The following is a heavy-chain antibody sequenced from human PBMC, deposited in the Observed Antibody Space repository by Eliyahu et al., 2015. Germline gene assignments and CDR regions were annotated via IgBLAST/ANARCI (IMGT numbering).Heavy chain of an antibody. Sequence: QVQLQESGPGLVKPSETLSLTCNVPGCSIRNYYWSWVRQPAGRGLEWIGRGYGPGGTTYNPSLKSRVSMSVDTSKNHFSLKLSSVTAADTAVYYCARGGAGSPDPFDYWGQGSLVTVSS. J-gene: IGHJ4*02. CDR2: GYGPGGT. CDR3: ARGGAGSPDPFDY. D-gene: IGHD6-19*01. CDR1: GCSIRNYY. V-gene: IGHV4-4*07.